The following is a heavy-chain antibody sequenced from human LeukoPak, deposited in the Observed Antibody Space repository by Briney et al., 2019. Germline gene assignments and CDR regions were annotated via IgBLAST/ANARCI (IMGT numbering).Heavy chain of an antibody. CDR2: VYYRGST. J-gene: IGHJ6*03. CDR1: GGSMNTYY. Sequence: SETLSLTCTVSGGSMNTYYWSWIRQPPGKGLEWIGYVYYRGSTNYSPSLKSRVTISADTPKSQFSLKLISVTAADTAVYFCARLTTMTIGTYYYYMDVWGKGTTVIVSS. CDR3: ARLTTMTIGTYYYYMDV. D-gene: IGHD3-22*01. V-gene: IGHV4-59*01.